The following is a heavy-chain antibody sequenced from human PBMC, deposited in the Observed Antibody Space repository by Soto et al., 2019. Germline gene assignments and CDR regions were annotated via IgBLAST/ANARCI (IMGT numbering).Heavy chain of an antibody. D-gene: IGHD3-22*01. CDR3: ARESNYYDSSGYLYYFDY. CDR2: IYYSGST. V-gene: IGHV4-31*03. J-gene: IGHJ4*02. Sequence: PSETLSLTCTVSGGYLSSGGYYWIWSRQQPGKGLEWIGYIYYSGSTYYNPSLKSRVTISVDTSKNQFSLKLSSVTAADTAVYYCARESNYYDSSGYLYYFDYWGQGTLVTVSS. CDR1: GGYLSSGGYY.